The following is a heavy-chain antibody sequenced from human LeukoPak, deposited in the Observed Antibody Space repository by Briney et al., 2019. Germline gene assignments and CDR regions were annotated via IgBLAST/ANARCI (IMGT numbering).Heavy chain of an antibody. Sequence: ASVKVSCKASGYTFTSYYMHWVRQAPGQGLECMGIINPSGGSTSYAQKFQGRVTMTRDTSTSTVYMELSSLRSEDTAVYYCARLFSQDDAFDIWGQGTMVTVSS. V-gene: IGHV1-46*03. CDR3: ARLFSQDDAFDI. CDR2: INPSGGST. J-gene: IGHJ3*02. CDR1: GYTFTSYY.